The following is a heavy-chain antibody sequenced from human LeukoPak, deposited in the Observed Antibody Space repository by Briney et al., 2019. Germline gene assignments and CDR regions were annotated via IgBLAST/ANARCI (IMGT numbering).Heavy chain of an antibody. D-gene: IGHD4-11*01. J-gene: IGHJ1*01. V-gene: IGHV3-7*01. CDR3: ATYSTRNAREFQS. CDR1: GFTFSSYW. CDR2: IKTDASEK. Sequence: GGSLRLSCAASGFTFSSYWMSWVRQATGKGLEWVANIKTDASEKYYADSVKGRFTISRDNAKMSLYLQMNSLRVEDTAVYYCATYSTRNAREFQSWGQGTLVTVSS.